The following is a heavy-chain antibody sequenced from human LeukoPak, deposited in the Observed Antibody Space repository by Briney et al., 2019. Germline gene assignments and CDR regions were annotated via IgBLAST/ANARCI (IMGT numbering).Heavy chain of an antibody. CDR3: AKSLTMVRGITSNWFDP. CDR1: GFTFSSYG. J-gene: IGHJ5*02. D-gene: IGHD3-10*01. Sequence: PGGSLRLSCAASGFTFSSYGMHWVRQAPGKGLEWVAVISYDGSNKYYADSVKGRFTISRDNSKNTLYLQMNSLRAEDTAVYYCAKSLTMVRGITSNWFDPWGQGTLVTVSS. V-gene: IGHV3-30*18. CDR2: ISYDGSNK.